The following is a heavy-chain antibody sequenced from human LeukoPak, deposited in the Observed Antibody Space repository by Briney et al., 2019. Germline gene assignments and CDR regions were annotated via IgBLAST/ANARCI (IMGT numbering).Heavy chain of an antibody. D-gene: IGHD3-22*01. J-gene: IGHJ4*02. CDR1: GITFSSYA. Sequence: GGSLRLSCAAPGITFSSYAMTWVRQAPGKGLEWVSAISGSGVNTYYADSVKGRFTISRDNSKNTVYLQMNSLRAEDTALYYCATMDYYDSSGYPDYWGQGTLVTVSS. CDR2: ISGSGVNT. V-gene: IGHV3-23*01. CDR3: ATMDYYDSSGYPDY.